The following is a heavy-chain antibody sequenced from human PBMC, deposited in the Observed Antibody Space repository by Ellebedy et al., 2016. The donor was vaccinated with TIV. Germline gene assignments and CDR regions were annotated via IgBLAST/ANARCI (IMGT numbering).Heavy chain of an antibody. Sequence: SQTLSLTXXVYGGSFSGYYWTWIRQPPGKRLEWIGEINHSGSTNYNPSLKSRVTISVDTSKNQFSLKLRSVTAADTAVYYCARGQGRRKATDYWGQGTLVTVSS. CDR3: ARGQGRRKATDY. J-gene: IGHJ4*02. V-gene: IGHV4-34*01. CDR2: INHSGST. D-gene: IGHD5-12*01. CDR1: GGSFSGYY.